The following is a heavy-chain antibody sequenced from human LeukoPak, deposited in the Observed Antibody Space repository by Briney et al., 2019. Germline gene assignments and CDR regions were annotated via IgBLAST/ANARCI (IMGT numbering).Heavy chain of an antibody. J-gene: IGHJ4*02. CDR3: ARDSSGWLYY. V-gene: IGHV1-2*04. CDR1: GYTFTGDY. D-gene: IGHD6-19*01. Sequence: ASVKISCKASGYTFTGDYMHCVRQAPGQGLEWMGWINPNSGGTNYAQKFQGWVTMTRDTSISTAYMELSRLRSDDTAVYYCARDSSGWLYYWGQGTLVTVSS. CDR2: INPNSGGT.